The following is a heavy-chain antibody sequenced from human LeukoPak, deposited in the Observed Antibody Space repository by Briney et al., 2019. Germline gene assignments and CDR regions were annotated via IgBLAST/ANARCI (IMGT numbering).Heavy chain of an antibody. J-gene: IGHJ4*02. CDR2: IRYDGTNK. CDR1: GFTFSSYG. Sequence: PGGSLRLSCAASGFTFSSYGMHWVRQAPGKGLECVAFIRYDGTNKYYADSVKGRFTISRGNSKNLLYLDMNSLRAEDTAVYYCARGHTAVTRHFDFWGQGTLVTVSS. CDR3: ARGHTAVTRHFDF. D-gene: IGHD4-17*01. V-gene: IGHV3-30*02.